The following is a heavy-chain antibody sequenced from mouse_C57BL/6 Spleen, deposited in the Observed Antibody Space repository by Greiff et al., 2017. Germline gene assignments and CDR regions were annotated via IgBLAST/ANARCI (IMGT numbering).Heavy chain of an antibody. Sequence: VQLQEPGAELARPGASVKLSCKASGYTFTSYGLRWVKQRTGQGLEWIGEIYPSSGNTYYNEKFKGKATLTADKSSSTAYMELRSLTSEDSSVEFCARSRLDWYFDVWGTGTTVTVSS. CDR2: IYPSSGNT. J-gene: IGHJ1*03. CDR1: GYTFTSYG. D-gene: IGHD6-1*01. CDR3: ARSRLDWYFDV. V-gene: IGHV1-81*01.